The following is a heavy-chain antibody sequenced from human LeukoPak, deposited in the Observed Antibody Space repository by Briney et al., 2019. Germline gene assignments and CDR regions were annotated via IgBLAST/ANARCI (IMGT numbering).Heavy chain of an antibody. J-gene: IGHJ5*02. CDR2: ISAYNGNT. CDR3: ARDLTYYDFWSGYYEGNWFDP. Sequence: ASVKVSCKASGYTFTSYGISWVRQAPGQGLEWMGWISAYNGNTNYAQKLQGRVTMTTDTSTSTAYMELRSLRSDDTAVYYCARDLTYYDFWSGYYEGNWFDPWGQGTLVTVSS. D-gene: IGHD3-3*01. V-gene: IGHV1-18*01. CDR1: GYTFTSYG.